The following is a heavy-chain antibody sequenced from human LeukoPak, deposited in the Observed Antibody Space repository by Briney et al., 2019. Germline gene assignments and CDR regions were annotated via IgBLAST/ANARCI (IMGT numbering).Heavy chain of an antibody. D-gene: IGHD5-18*01. CDR1: GFTVSSNY. Sequence: GGSLRLSCAASGFTVSSNYMSWVRQAPGKGLEWVSVIYSGGSTYYADSVKGRFTISRDNSKNTLYLQMISLRAEDTAVYYCAKTEKGYSYGNDAFDIWGQGTMVTVSS. CDR2: IYSGGST. V-gene: IGHV3-66*01. J-gene: IGHJ3*02. CDR3: AKTEKGYSYGNDAFDI.